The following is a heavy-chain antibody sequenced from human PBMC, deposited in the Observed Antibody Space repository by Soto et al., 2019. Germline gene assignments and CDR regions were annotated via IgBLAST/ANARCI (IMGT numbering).Heavy chain of an antibody. J-gene: IGHJ5*02. CDR2: MNPYSGNT. Sequence: GASVKVSCKASGYTFTSYDINWVRQATGQGLEWMGWMNPYSGNTDYAQKFQGRVTMTTNTSTSTAYMELRSLRSDDTAVYYCARTMGYCTNGTCSDWFDPWGQGTLVTVSS. V-gene: IGHV1-8*01. D-gene: IGHD2-8*01. CDR1: GYTFTSYD. CDR3: ARTMGYCTNGTCSDWFDP.